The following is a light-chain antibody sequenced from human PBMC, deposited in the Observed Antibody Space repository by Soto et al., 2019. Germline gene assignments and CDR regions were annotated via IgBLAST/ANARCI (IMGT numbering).Light chain of an antibody. Sequence: IQMTQSPSPLSASVGDRVTITCRASQSIDTWLAWHQQKPGKAPKLLISKASSLESGFPSRFSGSGSGTEFTLTISSLQPDDFATYYCQQYISYRAFGQGANVDIK. V-gene: IGKV1-5*03. CDR1: QSIDTW. CDR2: KAS. J-gene: IGKJ1*01. CDR3: QQYISYRA.